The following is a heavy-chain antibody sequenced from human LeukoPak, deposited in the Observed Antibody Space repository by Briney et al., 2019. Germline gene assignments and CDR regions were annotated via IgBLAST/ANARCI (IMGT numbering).Heavy chain of an antibody. J-gene: IGHJ4*02. Sequence: TGGSLRLSCAASGFTFSSYEMNWVRQAPGKGLEWVSSISSSSSYIYYADSVKGRFTISRDNAKNSLYLQMNSLRAEDTAVYYCARAIAVAGLDWGQGTLVTVSS. CDR1: GFTFSSYE. D-gene: IGHD6-19*01. V-gene: IGHV3-21*01. CDR2: ISSSSSYI. CDR3: ARAIAVAGLD.